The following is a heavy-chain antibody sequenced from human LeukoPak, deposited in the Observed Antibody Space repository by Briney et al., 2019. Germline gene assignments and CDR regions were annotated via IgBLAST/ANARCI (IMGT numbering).Heavy chain of an antibody. D-gene: IGHD4/OR15-4a*01. J-gene: IGHJ4*02. Sequence: GGSLRLSCAASGFRFNTYWMSWVRQAPGKGLEWVADIKQDGNEKYYADSVKGQFTISRDNGKNSLDLQMNSLRADDTAVYYCARDTLGEGEDANYAVYYFDYWGQGTVVTVSS. CDR2: IKQDGNEK. CDR3: ARDTLGEGEDANYAVYYFDY. V-gene: IGHV3-7*01. CDR1: GFRFNTYW.